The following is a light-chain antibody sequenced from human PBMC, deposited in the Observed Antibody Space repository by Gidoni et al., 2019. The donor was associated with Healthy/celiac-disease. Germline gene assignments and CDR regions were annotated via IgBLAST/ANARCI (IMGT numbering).Light chain of an antibody. CDR1: KLGDKY. CDR2: QDS. J-gene: IGLJ3*02. V-gene: IGLV3-1*01. CDR3: QAWDSSTLWV. Sequence: SYELTQPPSVSFSPGQTASITCSGDKLGDKYACWYQQKPGQSPVLVIYQDSKRPSGIPERFSGSNSGNTATLTISGTQAMDEADYYCQAWDSSTLWVFGGGTKLTVL.